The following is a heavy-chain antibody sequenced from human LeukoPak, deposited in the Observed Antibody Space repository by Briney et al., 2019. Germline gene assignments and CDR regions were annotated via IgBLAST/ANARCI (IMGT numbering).Heavy chain of an antibody. CDR2: IYTSGST. J-gene: IGHJ4*02. V-gene: IGHV4-4*07. Sequence: SETLSLTCTVSGGSISSYYWSWIRQPAGKGLEWIGRIYTSGSTNYNPSLKSRVTMSVDTSKNQFSLKLSSVSAADTAVYYCAGYATTVTTNDYWGQGTLVTVSS. D-gene: IGHD4-17*01. CDR3: AGYATTVTTNDY. CDR1: GGSISSYY.